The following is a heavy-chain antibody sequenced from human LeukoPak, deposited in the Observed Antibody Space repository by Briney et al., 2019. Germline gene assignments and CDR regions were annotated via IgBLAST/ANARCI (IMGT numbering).Heavy chain of an antibody. Sequence: GGSLRLSCAASAFTFSSYAMHRVRQAPGKGLEWVAVITYDGSNKYYADSVKGRFTISRDNSKNTLYLQMNSLRAEDTAVYYCARDLGSVLCSDDPDCIAAHGLDYWGQGTLVTVSS. CDR3: ARDLGSVLCSDDPDCIAAHGLDY. CDR1: AFTFSSYA. D-gene: IGHD6-13*01. J-gene: IGHJ4*02. V-gene: IGHV3-30-3*01. CDR2: ITYDGSNK.